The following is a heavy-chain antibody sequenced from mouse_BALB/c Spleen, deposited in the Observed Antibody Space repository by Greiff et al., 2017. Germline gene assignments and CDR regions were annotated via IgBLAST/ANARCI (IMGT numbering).Heavy chain of an antibody. Sequence: QVQLKESGPGLVAPSQSLSISCTASGFSLTSYGVHWVRQPPGKGLEWLGVICAGGSTNYYSALMSRLSISKDNSKSQVFLKMNSLQTDDTAMYCCASPITSYAMDYWGQGTSVTVSS. V-gene: IGHV2-9*02. D-gene: IGHD1-1*01. CDR1: GFSLTSYG. CDR2: ICAGGST. CDR3: ASPITSYAMDY. J-gene: IGHJ4*01.